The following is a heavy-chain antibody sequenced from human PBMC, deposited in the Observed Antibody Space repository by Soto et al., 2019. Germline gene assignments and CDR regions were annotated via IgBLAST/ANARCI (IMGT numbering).Heavy chain of an antibody. J-gene: IGHJ4*02. Sequence: EVQLVESGGGLVKPGGSLRLSCAASGFTFSSYSMNWVRQAPGKGLEWVSSISSSSSYIYYADSVKGRFTISRDNAKNSLYLQMNSLRAEDTAVYYCARDPGMTEAPGYWGQGTLVTVSS. V-gene: IGHV3-21*01. CDR1: GFTFSSYS. CDR3: ARDPGMTEAPGY. CDR2: ISSSSSYI.